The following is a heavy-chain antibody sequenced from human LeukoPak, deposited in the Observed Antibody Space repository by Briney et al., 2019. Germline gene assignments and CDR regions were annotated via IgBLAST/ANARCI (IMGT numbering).Heavy chain of an antibody. Sequence: ASVTVSFKASGYTFIVYYMHWVRQAPGQGVEWMGWINPKNGGTSYAQRFQGRVTMTRDTSISTAYMELSRLISDDTAVYYCVRDFVFPKWFDPWGQGTLVTVSS. CDR2: INPKNGGT. CDR3: VRDFVFPKWFDP. V-gene: IGHV1-2*02. CDR1: GYTFIVYY. D-gene: IGHD3-16*01. J-gene: IGHJ5*02.